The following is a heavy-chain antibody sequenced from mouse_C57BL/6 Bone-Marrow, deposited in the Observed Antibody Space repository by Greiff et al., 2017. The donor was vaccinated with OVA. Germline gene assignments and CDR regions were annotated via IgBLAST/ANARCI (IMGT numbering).Heavy chain of an antibody. CDR2: ISSGSSTI. CDR1: GFTFSDYG. CDR3: ARTYGSSYWYFDV. Sequence: DVKLVESGGGLVKPGGSLKLSCAASGFTFSDYGMHWVRQAPEKGLEWVAYISSGSSTIYYADTVKGRFTISRDNAKNNLCLQMTRLRSEDTAMYYCARTYGSSYWYFDVWGTGTTVTVSS. V-gene: IGHV5-17*01. D-gene: IGHD1-1*01. J-gene: IGHJ1*03.